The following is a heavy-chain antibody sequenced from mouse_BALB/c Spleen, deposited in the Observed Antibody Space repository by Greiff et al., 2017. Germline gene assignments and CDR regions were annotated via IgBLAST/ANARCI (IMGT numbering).Heavy chain of an antibody. CDR3: ARSAYGNRYFDV. CDR1: GYTFTSYY. CDR2: IYPGNVNT. V-gene: IGHV1S56*01. J-gene: IGHJ1*01. D-gene: IGHD2-1*01. Sequence: QVQLQQSGPELLKPGASVRISCKASGYTFTSYYIHWVKQRPGQGLEWIGWIYPGNVNTKYNEKFKGKATLTADQSSSTAYMQLSSLTSEDSAVYFCARSAYGNRYFDVWGAGTTVTVSS.